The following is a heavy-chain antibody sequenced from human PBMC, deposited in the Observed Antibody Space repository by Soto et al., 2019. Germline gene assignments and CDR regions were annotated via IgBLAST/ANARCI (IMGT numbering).Heavy chain of an antibody. V-gene: IGHV4-31*03. Sequence: QVQLQESGPGLVKPSQTLSLTCTVSGGSISSGGYYWTWIRQHPGRGLEWIGYIYYTGITYYNPPLNRRVTISVGTSKTQFSLQLTSVTAADTAVYYCASDPTVPSGFDYWGQGTLVTVSS. CDR2: IYYTGIT. D-gene: IGHD3-10*01. CDR1: GGSISSGGYY. CDR3: ASDPTVPSGFDY. J-gene: IGHJ4*02.